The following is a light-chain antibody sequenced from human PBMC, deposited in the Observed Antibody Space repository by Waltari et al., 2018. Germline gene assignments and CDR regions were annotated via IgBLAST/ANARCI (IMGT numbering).Light chain of an antibody. Sequence: ILLTQSPDTLSLSPGDGASLSCRASQDVDRTYFAWYQQSPGQAPRLLIYGASTRATDVSDRFSGSGSGTEFTLSIRRAEPEDSAVYYCQQYDTFGQGTKLMIK. V-gene: IGKV3-20*01. CDR3: QQYDT. J-gene: IGKJ2*01. CDR2: GAS. CDR1: QDVDRTY.